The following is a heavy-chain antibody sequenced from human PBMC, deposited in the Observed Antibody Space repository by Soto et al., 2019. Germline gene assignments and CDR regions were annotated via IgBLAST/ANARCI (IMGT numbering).Heavy chain of an antibody. V-gene: IGHV1-69*02. CDR2: IIPILGIA. Sequence: QVQLVQSGAEVKKPGSSVKVSCKASGGTFSSYTISWVRQAPGQGLEWMGRIIPILGIANYAQKFQGRVTITADKSTSTAYMELSSLRSEDTVVYYCARSGVATNADYWGQGTLVTVSS. J-gene: IGHJ4*02. CDR1: GGTFSSYT. D-gene: IGHD2-15*01. CDR3: ARSGVATNADY.